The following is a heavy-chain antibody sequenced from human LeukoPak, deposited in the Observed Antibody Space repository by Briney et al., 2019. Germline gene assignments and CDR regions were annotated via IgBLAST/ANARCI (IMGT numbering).Heavy chain of an antibody. CDR1: GGSASSGSYY. CDR3: ARDSFSAAAGRYGMDV. J-gene: IGHJ6*04. CDR2: IYYSGST. Sequence: SETLSLTCTVSGGSASSGSYYWSWIRQPPGKGLEWIGYIYYSGSTNYNPSLKSRVTISVDTSKNQFSLKVSSVTAADTAVYYCARDSFSAAAGRYGMDVWGKGTTVTVSS. D-gene: IGHD6-13*01. V-gene: IGHV4-61*01.